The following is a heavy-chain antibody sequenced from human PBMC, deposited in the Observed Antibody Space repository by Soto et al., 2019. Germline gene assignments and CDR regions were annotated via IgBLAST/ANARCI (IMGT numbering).Heavy chain of an antibody. V-gene: IGHV3-23*01. CDR3: AKGGGFDDFWSGSKLGPVYYYYMDV. CDR2: IRGSGTST. J-gene: IGHJ6*03. D-gene: IGHD3-3*01. CDR1: GFTFSSYA. Sequence: EVQLLESGGGLIQPGGSLRISCAASGFTFSSYAMSWVRPAPGKGREWVSGIRGSGTSTYYADSVKGRYAISRDNSTHTLFLQMSGLRVDDTAVYYCAKGGGFDDFWSGSKLGPVYYYYMDVWGKGTEVTVSS.